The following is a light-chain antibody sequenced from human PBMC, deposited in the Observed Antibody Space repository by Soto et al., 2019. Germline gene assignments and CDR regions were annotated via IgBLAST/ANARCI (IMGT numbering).Light chain of an antibody. Sequence: IVLTQSPATLSFSPWERATLSCSSSQSIAGYLAWYQKKPGQAPRLLIYDTSNRVTGVPARFSGSGSGTDFTLSISSLEPEDFAVYYCQQRSNWPPITFGQGTRLRL. CDR1: QSIAGY. V-gene: IGKV3-11*01. CDR3: QQRSNWPPIT. CDR2: DTS. J-gene: IGKJ5*01.